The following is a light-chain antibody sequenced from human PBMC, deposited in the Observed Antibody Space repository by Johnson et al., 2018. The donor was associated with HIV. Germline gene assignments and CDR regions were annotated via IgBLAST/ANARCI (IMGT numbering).Light chain of an antibody. V-gene: IGLV1-51*01. Sequence: QSVLTQPPSVSAAPGQKVTISCSGSSSNIGNNYVSWYQQLPGTAPKLLIYDNNKRPSGIPDRFSGSKSGTSATLGITGLQTGDEADYYCGTWDSSLSAGVLGTGTKVTFL. CDR1: SSNIGNNY. J-gene: IGLJ1*01. CDR3: GTWDSSLSAGV. CDR2: DNN.